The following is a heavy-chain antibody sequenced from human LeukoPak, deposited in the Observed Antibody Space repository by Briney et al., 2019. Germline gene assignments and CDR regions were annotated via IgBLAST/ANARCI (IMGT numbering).Heavy chain of an antibody. CDR3: ARLATTGSHNWNYVYYGMDV. D-gene: IGHD1-20*01. CDR1: GYSFTSYW. CDR2: IYPGDSDT. J-gene: IGHJ6*02. Sequence: GESLKISCKGSGYSFTSYWIGWVRQVPGKGLEWMGIIYPGDSDTRYSPSFQGQVTISADKSISTAYLQWSSLKASDTAMYYCARLATTGSHNWNYVYYGMDVWGQGTTVTVSS. V-gene: IGHV5-51*01.